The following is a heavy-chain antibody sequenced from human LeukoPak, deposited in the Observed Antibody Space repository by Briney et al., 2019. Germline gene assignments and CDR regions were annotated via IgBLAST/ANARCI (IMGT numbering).Heavy chain of an antibody. J-gene: IGHJ4*02. Sequence: SETLSLTCAVYGGSFSGYYWSWIRQPPGKGLEWIGEINHSGSTNYNPSLKSRVTISVDTSKNQSSLKLSSVTAADTAVYYCASRTPECYDSSGCDYWGQGTPVTVSS. CDR2: INHSGST. CDR1: GGSFSGYY. D-gene: IGHD3-22*01. V-gene: IGHV4-34*01. CDR3: ASRTPECYDSSGCDY.